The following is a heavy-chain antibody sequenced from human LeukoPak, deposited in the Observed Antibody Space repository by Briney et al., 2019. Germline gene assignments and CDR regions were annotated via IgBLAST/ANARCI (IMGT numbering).Heavy chain of an antibody. D-gene: IGHD2-2*02. J-gene: IGHJ6*04. CDR2: VYHSGTT. CDR1: GGSIISYY. Sequence: SETLSLTCTVSGGSIISYYWSWIRQPPGKGLEWIGYVYHSGTTNYNPSLESRVTISLDTSKNQSSLKLSSVTAADTAVYYCARFPCTSTSCYKSGVLDVWGKGTTVTVSS. V-gene: IGHV4-59*01. CDR3: ARFPCTSTSCYKSGVLDV.